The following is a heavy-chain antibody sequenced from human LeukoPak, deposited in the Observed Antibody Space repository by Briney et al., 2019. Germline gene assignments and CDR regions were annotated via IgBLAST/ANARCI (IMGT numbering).Heavy chain of an antibody. Sequence: TASQTLSLTCTVSGASISSDGYYWSWIRQHPRKGLEWIGYIYYSGSTYYNPSLKSRVTISVDTSKNQFSLKLSSVTGADRAVYYCARVISPRGSSGGWFDPWGEGTLVTVSS. CDR1: GASISSDGYY. CDR2: IYYSGST. D-gene: IGHD6-6*01. V-gene: IGHV4-31*03. CDR3: ARVISPRGSSGGWFDP. J-gene: IGHJ5*02.